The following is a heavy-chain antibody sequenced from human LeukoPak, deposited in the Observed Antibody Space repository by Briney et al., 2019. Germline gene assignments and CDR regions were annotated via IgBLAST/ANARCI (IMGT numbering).Heavy chain of an antibody. D-gene: IGHD6-19*01. Sequence: ASVKVSCKASGYTFTGYYMHWVRQAPGQGLEWMGWINPNSGGTNYAQKFQGRVTMTRDTSISTAYMELSRLRSDDTAVYYCAREHSSGWYSLAYNWFDPWGQGTLVTVSS. CDR2: INPNSGGT. CDR1: GYTFTGYY. CDR3: AREHSSGWYSLAYNWFDP. V-gene: IGHV1-2*02. J-gene: IGHJ5*02.